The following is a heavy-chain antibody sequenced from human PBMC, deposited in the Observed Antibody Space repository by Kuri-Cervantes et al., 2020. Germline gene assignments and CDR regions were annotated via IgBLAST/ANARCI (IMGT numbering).Heavy chain of an antibody. D-gene: IGHD3-10*01. CDR2: IIPIFGTA. CDR3: ANLGEGWDAFGI. J-gene: IGHJ3*02. V-gene: IGHV1-69*06. Sequence: SVKVSCKASGGTFSSYAISWVRQAPGQGLEWMGGIIPIFGTANYAQKFQGRVTITADKSTSTAYMELSSLRSEDTAVYYCANLGEGWDAFGIWGQGTMVTVSS. CDR1: GGTFSSYA.